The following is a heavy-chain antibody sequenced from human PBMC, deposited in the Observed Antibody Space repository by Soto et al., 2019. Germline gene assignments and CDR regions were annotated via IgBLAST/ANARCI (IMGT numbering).Heavy chain of an antibody. V-gene: IGHV3-30-3*01. Sequence: QTGGSLRLSCAASGFTFSSYAMHWVRQAPGKGLEWVAVISYDGSNKYYADSVKGRFTISRDNSKNTLYLQMNSLRAEDTAVYYCARASGDYAQEEWWFDPWGRGTLVTVS. D-gene: IGHD4-17*01. CDR3: ARASGDYAQEEWWFDP. CDR1: GFTFSSYA. J-gene: IGHJ5*02. CDR2: ISYDGSNK.